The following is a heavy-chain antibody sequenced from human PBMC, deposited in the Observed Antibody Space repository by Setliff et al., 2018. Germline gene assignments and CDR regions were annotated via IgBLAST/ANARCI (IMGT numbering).Heavy chain of an antibody. V-gene: IGHV1-69*05. Sequence: GASVKVSCKASGGTFSSYGISWVRQAPGQGLEWMGGTIPMFGTTDYARKFQGRVMIITDESTSTAYMQLSSLGSEDTAVYYCVREGVDSRSSTDYRYYMDVWGKGTTVTVSS. CDR3: VREGVDSRSSTDYRYYMDV. CDR2: TIPMFGTT. CDR1: GGTFSSYG. D-gene: IGHD3-22*01. J-gene: IGHJ6*03.